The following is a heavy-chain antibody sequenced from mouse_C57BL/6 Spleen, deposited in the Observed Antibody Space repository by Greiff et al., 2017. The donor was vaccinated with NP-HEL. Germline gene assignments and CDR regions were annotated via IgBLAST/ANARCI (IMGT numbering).Heavy chain of an antibody. Sequence: EVKLMESEGGLVQPGSSMKLSCTASGFTFSDYYMAWVRQVPEKGLEWVANINYDGSSTYYLDSLKSRFIISRDNAKNILYLQMSSLKSEDTATYYCARELYYGSSFYAMDYWGQGTSVTVSS. D-gene: IGHD1-1*01. V-gene: IGHV5-16*01. CDR3: ARELYYGSSFYAMDY. CDR1: GFTFSDYY. J-gene: IGHJ4*01. CDR2: INYDGSST.